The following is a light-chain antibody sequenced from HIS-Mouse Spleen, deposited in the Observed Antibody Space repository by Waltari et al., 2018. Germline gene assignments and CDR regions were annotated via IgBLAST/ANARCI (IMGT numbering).Light chain of an antibody. Sequence: SSELTQDPAVSVALGQTVRITCQGESLRSYYASWYQQKPGQAPVLVIYGKNNRPSGIPDRFSGSSSGNTASLTITGAQAEDEADYYCNSRDSSGNYVVFGGGTKLTVL. CDR2: GKN. CDR3: NSRDSSGNYVV. CDR1: SLRSYY. J-gene: IGLJ2*01. V-gene: IGLV3-19*01.